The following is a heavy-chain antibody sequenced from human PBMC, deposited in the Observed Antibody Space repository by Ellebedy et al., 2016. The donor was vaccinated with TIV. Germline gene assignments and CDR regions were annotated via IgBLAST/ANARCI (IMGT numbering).Heavy chain of an antibody. Sequence: ASVKVSXXASGYTFTSYDINWVRQATGQGLEWMGWMNPNSGNTGYAQKFQGRVTMTRNTSISTAYMELSSLRSEDTAVYYCARAAYYYDSSGYTGDNDAFDIWGQGTMVTVSS. D-gene: IGHD3-22*01. CDR2: MNPNSGNT. CDR1: GYTFTSYD. V-gene: IGHV1-8*01. CDR3: ARAAYYYDSSGYTGDNDAFDI. J-gene: IGHJ3*02.